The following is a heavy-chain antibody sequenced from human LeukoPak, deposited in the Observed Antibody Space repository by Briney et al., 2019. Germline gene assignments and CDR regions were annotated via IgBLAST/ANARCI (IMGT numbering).Heavy chain of an antibody. Sequence: RGSLRLSCTASGFTLSSNHMTWVRQAPGKGLQWVSVIYSGGTTYYADSVKGRFTISRDSSTSTLWLQMNSLRAEDTAVYYCARALENLAFDIWGQGTMVTVSS. CDR3: ARALENLAFDI. CDR2: IYSGGTT. V-gene: IGHV3-66*01. D-gene: IGHD1-1*01. CDR1: GFTLSSNH. J-gene: IGHJ3*02.